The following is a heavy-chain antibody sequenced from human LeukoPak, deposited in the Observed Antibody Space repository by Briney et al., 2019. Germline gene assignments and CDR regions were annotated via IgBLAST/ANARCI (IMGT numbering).Heavy chain of an antibody. V-gene: IGHV3-21*01. CDR2: ISSTSTYI. CDR1: GFTFSSYS. J-gene: IGHJ3*02. Sequence: GGSLRLSCAASGFTFSSYSMIWVRQALGKGLEWVSSISSTSTYIYYADSVKGRFTISRDNAKNSLNLQMNSLRAEDTAVYYCARVLGGYCSGTLCAFDIWGQGTMVTVSS. CDR3: ARVLGGYCSGTLCAFDI. D-gene: IGHD2-2*01.